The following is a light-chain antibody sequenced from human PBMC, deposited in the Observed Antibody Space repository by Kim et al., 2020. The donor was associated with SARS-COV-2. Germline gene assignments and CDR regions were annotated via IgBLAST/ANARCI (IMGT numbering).Light chain of an antibody. CDR2: DVT. CDR1: SMIIGYRNF. V-gene: IGLV2-14*03. Sequence: GPPHTRSSTVTSMIIGYRNFVSSYQHQPGTALRLMFSDVTTRPSGVSHRCSGSKSGNTASLAISGLQTEDEAAYYCSSYTNSGTVVFGGGTQLTVL. J-gene: IGLJ2*01. CDR3: SSYTNSGTVV.